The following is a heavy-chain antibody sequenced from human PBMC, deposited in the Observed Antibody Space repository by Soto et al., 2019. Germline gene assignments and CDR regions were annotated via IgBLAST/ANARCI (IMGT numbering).Heavy chain of an antibody. J-gene: IGHJ6*02. CDR2: IIPIFGTA. CDR3: ASKTTEAYYYYYGMDV. Sequence: ASVKVSCKASGGTFSSYAISWVRQAPGQGLEWMGGIIPIFGTANYAQKFQGRVTITADESTSTAYMELSSLRSEDTAVYYCASKTTEAYYYYYGMDVWGQGTTVTVS. CDR1: GGTFSSYA. D-gene: IGHD4-17*01. V-gene: IGHV1-69*13.